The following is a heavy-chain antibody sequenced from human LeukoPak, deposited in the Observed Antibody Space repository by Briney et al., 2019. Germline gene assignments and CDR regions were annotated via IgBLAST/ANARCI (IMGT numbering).Heavy chain of an antibody. CDR3: ARAAMVRGVIGWFDP. Sequence: GESLKISCKGSGYSFISYWIGWVRQMPGKGLEWMGIIYPGDSDTRYSPSFQGQVTISADKSISTAYLQWSSLKASDTAMYYCARAAMVRGVIGWFDPWGQGTLVTVSS. J-gene: IGHJ5*02. CDR1: GYSFISYW. CDR2: IYPGDSDT. V-gene: IGHV5-51*01. D-gene: IGHD3-10*01.